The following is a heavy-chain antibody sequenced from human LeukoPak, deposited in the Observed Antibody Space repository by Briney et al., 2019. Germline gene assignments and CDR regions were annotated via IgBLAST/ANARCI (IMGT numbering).Heavy chain of an antibody. CDR1: GFTFSSYG. J-gene: IGHJ4*02. Sequence: GGSLRLSCAASGFTFSSYGMSWVRQAPGKGLEWVSAISGSGGSTDYADSVKGRFTISRDNSKNTLYLQMSSLRAEDTAVYYCAKGTLGYCSGGSCYSGYWGQGTLVTVSS. CDR2: ISGSGGST. D-gene: IGHD2-15*01. CDR3: AKGTLGYCSGGSCYSGY. V-gene: IGHV3-23*01.